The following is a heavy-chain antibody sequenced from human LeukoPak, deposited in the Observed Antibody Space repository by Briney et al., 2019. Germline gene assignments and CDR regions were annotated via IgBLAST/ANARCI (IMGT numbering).Heavy chain of an antibody. CDR2: INHSGST. J-gene: IGHJ5*02. CDR3: ASSCSGGSCYGT. CDR1: GGSSSGYY. V-gene: IGHV4-34*01. D-gene: IGHD2-15*01. Sequence: SETLSLTRAVYGGSSSGYYSSWIPHPPGRGLEWIGEINHSGSTNYNPSLKSRVTISVDTSKNQFSLKLSSVTAADTAVYYCASSCSGGSCYGTWGQGTLVTVSS.